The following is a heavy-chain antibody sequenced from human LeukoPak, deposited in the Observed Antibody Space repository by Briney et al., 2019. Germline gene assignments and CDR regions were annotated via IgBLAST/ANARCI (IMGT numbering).Heavy chain of an antibody. J-gene: IGHJ4*02. V-gene: IGHV4-39*07. Sequence: KASETLSLTCTVSGGSISSSSYYWGWIRQPPGKGLEWIGSIYYSGSTYYNPSLKSRVTISVDTSKNQFSLKLSSVTAADTAVYYCARAGEVGATSPVGDYWGQGTLVTVSS. CDR2: IYYSGST. CDR3: ARAGEVGATSPVGDY. D-gene: IGHD1-26*01. CDR1: GGSISSSSYY.